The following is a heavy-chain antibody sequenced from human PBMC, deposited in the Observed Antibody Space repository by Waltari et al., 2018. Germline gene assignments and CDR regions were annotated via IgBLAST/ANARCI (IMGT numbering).Heavy chain of an antibody. D-gene: IGHD2-21*02. J-gene: IGHJ4*02. CDR2: VNPNGGGT. CDR3: AREYCGGDCRLFDY. Sequence: LVQSGAEVMKPGASVQVSCKASRDAVEAPYIHWVRQAPGQGLEWMGWVNPNGGGTNYAQRFAGRITVTWDTSISTAYMEFSRLTSGDTAVYFCAREYCGGDCRLFDYWGQGTLVTVSS. V-gene: IGHV1-2*02. CDR1: RDAVEAPY.